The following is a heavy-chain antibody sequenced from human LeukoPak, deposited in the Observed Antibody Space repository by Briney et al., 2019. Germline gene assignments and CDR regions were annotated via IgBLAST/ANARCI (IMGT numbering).Heavy chain of an antibody. CDR2: IIPIFGTA. CDR1: GGTFSSYA. Sequence: SSVKVSFEASGGTFSSYAISWVRQAPGQGRAWMGGIIPIFGTANHAQKFQGRVTITADESTSTAYMELSSLRSEDTAVYYCARGGGTAMDSWGYYYYMDVWGKGTTVTVSS. J-gene: IGHJ6*03. CDR3: ARGGGTAMDSWGYYYYMDV. V-gene: IGHV1-69*01. D-gene: IGHD5-18*01.